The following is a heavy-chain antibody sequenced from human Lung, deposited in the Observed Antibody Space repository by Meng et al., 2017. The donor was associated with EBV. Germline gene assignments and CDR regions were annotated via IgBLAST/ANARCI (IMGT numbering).Heavy chain of an antibody. D-gene: IGHD3-22*01. CDR2: IYYSGST. J-gene: IGHJ2*01. CDR3: ARGYYDSSGYGYWYFDL. CDR1: GGSSSSGGYY. V-gene: IGHV4-30-4*01. Sequence: VPLQESAAGRGKPLQPLSLTGTVSGGSSSSGGYYWSWIRQPPGNGLEWIGYIYYSGSTYYNPSLKSRVTISVDTSKNQFSLKLSSVTAADTAVYYCARGYYDSSGYGYWYFDLWGRGTLVTVSS.